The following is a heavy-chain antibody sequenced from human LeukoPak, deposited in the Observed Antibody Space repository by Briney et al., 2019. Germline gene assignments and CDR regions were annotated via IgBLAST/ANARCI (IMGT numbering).Heavy chain of an antibody. CDR3: AKDYGGNSVGGAFDI. Sequence: GGSLRLSCTASGFTFDDYAMHWVRQAPGKGLEWVSGISWNSGSIGYADSVKGRFTISRDNAKNSPYLQMNSLRAEDTALYYCAKDYGGNSVGGAFDIWGQGTMVTVSS. CDR1: GFTFDDYA. V-gene: IGHV3-9*01. CDR2: ISWNSGSI. J-gene: IGHJ3*02. D-gene: IGHD4-23*01.